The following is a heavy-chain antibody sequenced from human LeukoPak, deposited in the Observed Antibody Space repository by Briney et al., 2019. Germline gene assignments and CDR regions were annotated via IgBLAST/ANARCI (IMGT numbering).Heavy chain of an antibody. D-gene: IGHD1-26*01. V-gene: IGHV1-3*01. CDR2: INAGNGNT. Sequence: GESLKISCKASGYTFTSYAMHWVRQAPGQRLEWMGWINAGNGNTKYSQKFQGRVTITRDTSASTAYMELSSLRSEDTAVYYCARDGELLRYGMDVWGQGTTVTVSS. CDR3: ARDGELLRYGMDV. CDR1: GYTFTSYA. J-gene: IGHJ6*02.